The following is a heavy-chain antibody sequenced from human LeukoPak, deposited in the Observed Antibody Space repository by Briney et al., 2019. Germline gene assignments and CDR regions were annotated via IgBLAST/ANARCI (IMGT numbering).Heavy chain of an antibody. V-gene: IGHV1-18*01. D-gene: IGHD6-19*01. J-gene: IGHJ4*02. CDR1: GYTFTSYG. CDR3: ARVGGSSGWSKHYYFDY. CDR2: ISAYNGNT. Sequence: ASVKASCKASGYTFTSYGISWVRQAPGQGLEWMGWISAYNGNTNYAQKLQGRVTMTTDTSTSTAYMELRSLRSDDTAVYYCARVGGSSGWSKHYYFDYWGQGTLVTVSS.